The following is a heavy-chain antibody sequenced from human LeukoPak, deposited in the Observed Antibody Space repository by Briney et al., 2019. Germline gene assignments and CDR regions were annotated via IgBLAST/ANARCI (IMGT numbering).Heavy chain of an antibody. CDR2: IYPGDSDT. D-gene: IGHD2-2*01. Sequence: GESLKISCKGSGYSFTSYWIGWVRQMPGKGLEWTGIIYPGDSDTRYSPSFQGQVTISADKSISTAYLQWSSLKASDTAMYYCARGHIGYCSSTSCSKGGWDYWGQGTLVTVSS. CDR1: GYSFTSYW. V-gene: IGHV5-51*01. CDR3: ARGHIGYCSSTSCSKGGWDY. J-gene: IGHJ4*02.